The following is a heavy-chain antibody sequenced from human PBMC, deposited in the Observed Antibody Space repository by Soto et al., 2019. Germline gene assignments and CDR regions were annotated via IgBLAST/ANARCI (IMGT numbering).Heavy chain of an antibody. CDR3: ARMAYCGGDCYTFDY. Sequence: GASVKVSCKVSGYTLTELSMHWVRQAPGKGLEWMGGFDPEDGETIYAQKLQGRVTMTTDTSTSTAYMELRSLRSDDTAVYYCARMAYCGGDCYTFDYWGQGTLVTVSS. CDR1: GYTLTELS. J-gene: IGHJ4*02. CDR2: FDPEDGET. V-gene: IGHV1-24*01. D-gene: IGHD2-21*02.